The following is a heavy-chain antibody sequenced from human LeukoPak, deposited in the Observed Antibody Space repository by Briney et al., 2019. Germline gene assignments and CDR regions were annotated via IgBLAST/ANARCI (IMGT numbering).Heavy chain of an antibody. CDR2: FDPEDGET. D-gene: IGHD2-2*01. Sequence: AASVKVSCKVSGYTLTELSMHWVRQAPGKGLEWMGGFDPEDGETIYAQKFQGRVTMTEDTSTDTAYMELSSLRSEDTAVYYCATDSASSTSYHSYYYMDVWGKGTTVTVSS. J-gene: IGHJ6*03. CDR3: ATDSASSTSYHSYYYMDV. V-gene: IGHV1-24*01. CDR1: GYTLTELS.